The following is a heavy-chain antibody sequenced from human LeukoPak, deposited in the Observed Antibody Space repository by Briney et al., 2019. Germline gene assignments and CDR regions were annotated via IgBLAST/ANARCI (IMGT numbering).Heavy chain of an antibody. CDR2: IYTSGST. J-gene: IGHJ2*01. Sequence: PSETLSLTCTVSGGSISSGSYYWSWIRQPAGKGLEWIGRIYTSGSTNYNPSLKSRVTISVDTSKNQFSLKLSSVTAADTAVYYCARETYYDILTGYPHPAYWYFDLWGRGTLVTVSS. D-gene: IGHD3-9*01. CDR3: ARETYYDILTGYPHPAYWYFDL. CDR1: GGSISSGSYY. V-gene: IGHV4-61*02.